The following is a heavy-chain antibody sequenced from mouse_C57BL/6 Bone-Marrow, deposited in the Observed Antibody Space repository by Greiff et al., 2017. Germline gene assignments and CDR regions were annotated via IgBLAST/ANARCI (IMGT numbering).Heavy chain of an antibody. V-gene: IGHV1-53*01. CDR1: GYTFTSYW. CDR2: INPSNGGT. CDR3: ARERYGSSPYYAMDD. J-gene: IGHJ4*01. Sequence: QVQLQQPGTELVKPGASVKLSCKASGYTFTSYWMHWVKQRPGQGLEWIGNINPSNGGTNYNEKFKSKATLTVDKSSSTAYMQLSSLTSEDSAVYYCARERYGSSPYYAMDDWGQGTSVTVSS. D-gene: IGHD1-1*01.